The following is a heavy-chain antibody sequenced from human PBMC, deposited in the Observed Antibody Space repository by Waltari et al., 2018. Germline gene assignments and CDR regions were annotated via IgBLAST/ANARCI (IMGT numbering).Heavy chain of an antibody. J-gene: IGHJ6*02. Sequence: QVQLVESGGGVVQPGRSLRLSCAASGFTFSTSAMHWVRQAPGKGLEWVAVVSYDGTNKFYADSLKGRFTISRDNSKNTLSLQMNGLRAEDTAVYYCARDREGGMDVWGQGNSVTVSS. CDR1: GFTFSTSA. CDR2: VSYDGTNK. CDR3: ARDREGGMDV. V-gene: IGHV3-30-3*01.